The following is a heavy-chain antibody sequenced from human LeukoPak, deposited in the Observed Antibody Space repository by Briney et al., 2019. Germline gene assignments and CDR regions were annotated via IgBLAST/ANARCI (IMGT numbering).Heavy chain of an antibody. Sequence: SETLSLTCTVSGGSISSYYWSWIRQPPGKGLEWIGYIYYSGSTYYNPSLKSRVTISVDTSKNQFSLKLSSVTAADTAVYYCARHAMAEKQLLWFGPYYYYGMDVWGQGTTVTVSS. D-gene: IGHD3-10*01. CDR2: IYYSGST. V-gene: IGHV4-59*04. CDR1: GGSISSYY. J-gene: IGHJ6*02. CDR3: ARHAMAEKQLLWFGPYYYYGMDV.